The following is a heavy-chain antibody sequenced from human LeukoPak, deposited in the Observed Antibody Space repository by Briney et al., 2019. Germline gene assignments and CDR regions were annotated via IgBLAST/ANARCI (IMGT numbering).Heavy chain of an antibody. V-gene: IGHV3-7*03. CDR2: IQEDGSAQ. CDR1: GFTFSNYW. CDR3: AKDRGDCSSTSCYFDY. D-gene: IGHD2-2*01. J-gene: IGHJ4*02. Sequence: GGFLRLSCAASGFTFSNYWMSWVRQAPGKGLEWVGNIQEDGSAQYYVDSVKGRFTISRDNSKNTLYLQMNSLRAEDTAVYYCAKDRGDCSSTSCYFDYWGQGTLVTVSS.